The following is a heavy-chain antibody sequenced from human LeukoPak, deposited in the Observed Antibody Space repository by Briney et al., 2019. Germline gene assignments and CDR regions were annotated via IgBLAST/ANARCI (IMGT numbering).Heavy chain of an antibody. CDR2: IYYSGST. CDR1: GGSISSYY. Sequence: SETLSLTCTVSGGSISSYYWSWIRQPPGKGLEWIGYIYYSGSTNYNPSLKSRVTISVDTSKNQFSLKLSSVTAADTAVYYCARGMRFLEWLFIGNWFDPWGQGTLVTVSS. V-gene: IGHV4-59*01. CDR3: ARGMRFLEWLFIGNWFDP. J-gene: IGHJ5*02. D-gene: IGHD3-3*01.